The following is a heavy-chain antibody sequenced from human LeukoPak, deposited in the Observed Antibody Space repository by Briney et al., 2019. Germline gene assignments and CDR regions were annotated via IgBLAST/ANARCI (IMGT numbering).Heavy chain of an antibody. D-gene: IGHD1-26*01. CDR1: GGSFSTYS. CDR3: ARVASGDYSPFDY. CDR2: IYTSGST. J-gene: IGHJ4*02. V-gene: IGHV4-4*07. Sequence: PSETLSLTCTVSGGSFSTYSWIWIRQPAGKGLEWIGRIYTSGSTNYNPPLKSRVTISADKSKNQFSLKLSPVTAADTAVHYCARVASGDYSPFDYWGQGTLVTVSS.